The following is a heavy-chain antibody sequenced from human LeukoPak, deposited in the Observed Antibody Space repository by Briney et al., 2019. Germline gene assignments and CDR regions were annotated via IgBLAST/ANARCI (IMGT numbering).Heavy chain of an antibody. J-gene: IGHJ4*02. CDR3: ASGTWGFYDTTVGVY. V-gene: IGHV4-39*07. Sequence: PSETLSLTCTVSGGSISSGSYYWGWIRQPPGKGLEWIGSIYYSGSTYYNPSLKSRVTISVDTSKNQFSLKLSSVTAADTAVFYCASGTWGFYDTTVGVYWGQGTLVTVSS. CDR2: IYYSGST. CDR1: GGSISSGSYY. D-gene: IGHD3-22*01.